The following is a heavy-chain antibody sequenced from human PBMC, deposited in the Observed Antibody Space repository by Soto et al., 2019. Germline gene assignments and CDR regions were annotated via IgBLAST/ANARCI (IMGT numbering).Heavy chain of an antibody. CDR3: ARDADSSGLHY. D-gene: IGHD6-19*01. Sequence: GGSLRLSCAASGFTVRGMFMNGVRQAPGKGLEWVSVIYPAGPTYYADSVKGRFTISRDNSKNTLFLQLNNLRAEDTAVYYCARDADSSGLHYWGQGILVTVSS. J-gene: IGHJ4*02. CDR2: IYPAGPT. CDR1: GFTVRGMF. V-gene: IGHV3-53*01.